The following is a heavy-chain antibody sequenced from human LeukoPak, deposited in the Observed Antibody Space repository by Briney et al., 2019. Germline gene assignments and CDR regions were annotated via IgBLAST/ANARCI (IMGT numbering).Heavy chain of an antibody. CDR1: GYTFTSYD. CDR2: MNPNSGNT. J-gene: IGHJ3*02. V-gene: IGHV1-8*01. Sequence: GASVKVSCKASGYTFTSYDINWVRQATGQGLEWMGWMNPNSGNTGYAQKFQGRVTMTRNTSISTAYMELSSLRSDDTAVYYCARDMSAGYSSGQADAFDIWGQGTMVTVSS. CDR3: ARDMSAGYSSGQADAFDI. D-gene: IGHD6-19*01.